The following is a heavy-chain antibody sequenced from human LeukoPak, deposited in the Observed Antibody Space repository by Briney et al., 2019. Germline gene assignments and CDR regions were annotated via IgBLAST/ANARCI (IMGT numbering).Heavy chain of an antibody. Sequence: GASVKVSCKASGYTFTSYGISWVRQAPGQGLEWMGWISAYNGNTNYAQKLQGRVTMTTDTSTSTAYMELRGLRSDDTAVYYCARTALWFGEFKGMDVWGQGTTVTVSS. V-gene: IGHV1-18*01. CDR3: ARTALWFGEFKGMDV. CDR1: GYTFTSYG. CDR2: ISAYNGNT. J-gene: IGHJ6*02. D-gene: IGHD3-10*01.